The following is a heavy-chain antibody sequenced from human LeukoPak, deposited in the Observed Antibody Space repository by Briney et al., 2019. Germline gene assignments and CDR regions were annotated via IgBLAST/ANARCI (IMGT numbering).Heavy chain of an antibody. D-gene: IGHD6-19*01. J-gene: IGHJ4*02. V-gene: IGHV1-69*05. CDR1: GGTFSSYA. Sequence: GASVKVSCKASGGTFSSYAISWVRQAPGQGLEWMGGIIPIFGTANYAQKFQGRVTITTDESTSTAYMELSSLRSEETGVYYCGRALGGAWYSRGGGGPYFDYWGQGTLVTVSS. CDR2: IIPIFGTA. CDR3: GRALGGAWYSRGGGGPYFDY.